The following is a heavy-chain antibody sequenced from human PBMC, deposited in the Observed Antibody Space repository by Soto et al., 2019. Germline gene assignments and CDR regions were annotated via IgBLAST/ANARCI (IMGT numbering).Heavy chain of an antibody. CDR3: ARDKEWEPPDDAFDI. CDR1: GGSISSGDYY. CDR2: IYYSGST. J-gene: IGHJ3*02. Sequence: SETLSLTCTVSGGSISSGDYYWSWIRQPPGKGPEWIGYIYYSGSTYYNPSLKSRVTISVDPSKNQFSLKLSSVTAADTAVYYCARDKEWEPPDDAFDIWGQGTMVTVSS. D-gene: IGHD1-26*01. V-gene: IGHV4-30-4*01.